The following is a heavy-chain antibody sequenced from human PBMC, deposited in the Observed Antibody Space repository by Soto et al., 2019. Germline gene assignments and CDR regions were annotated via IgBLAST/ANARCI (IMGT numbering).Heavy chain of an antibody. D-gene: IGHD3-10*01. CDR3: AKKVHSGPGSQYFDY. CDR1: GFTFSSYS. V-gene: IGHV3-23*01. CDR2: FRTGGDDGTT. J-gene: IGHJ4*02. Sequence: GGSLGLACAASGFTFSSYSMSWVRQAPGKGLEWVSGFRTGGDDGTTYYADSVKGRFTISRDNSKNTSFLQMNSLRAEDTAIYYCAKKVHSGPGSQYFDYWGQGSLVTV.